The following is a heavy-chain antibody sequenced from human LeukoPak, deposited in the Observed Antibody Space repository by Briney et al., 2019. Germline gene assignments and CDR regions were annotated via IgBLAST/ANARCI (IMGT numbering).Heavy chain of an antibody. J-gene: IGHJ5*02. D-gene: IGHD6-25*01. CDR3: AKHLGWGPSGSNWFDP. CDR1: GFTFSAYA. CDR2: ISASGSST. V-gene: IGHV3-23*01. Sequence: GGSLRLSCVASGFTFSAYAMSWVRQAPGKGLEWVSGISASGSSTYYADSEEGRFTISRDNSKNTLYLQMNSLRAEDTAVYYCAKHLGWGPSGSNWFDPWGQGTLVTVSS.